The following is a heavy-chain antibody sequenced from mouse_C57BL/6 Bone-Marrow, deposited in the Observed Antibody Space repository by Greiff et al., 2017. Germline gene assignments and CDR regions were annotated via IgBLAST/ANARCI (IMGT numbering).Heavy chain of an antibody. V-gene: IGHV1-64*01. J-gene: IGHJ2*01. CDR1: GYTFTSYW. CDR2: IHPNSGST. CDR3: ARERDYYCSSYGDY. Sequence: QVQLQQPGAELVKPGASVKLSCKASGYTFTSYWMHWVKQRPGQGLEWIGMIHPNSGSTNYNEKFKSKATLTVDKSSSTAYMQLSSLTSEDSAVYYCARERDYYCSSYGDYWGQGTTLTVSS. D-gene: IGHD1-1*01.